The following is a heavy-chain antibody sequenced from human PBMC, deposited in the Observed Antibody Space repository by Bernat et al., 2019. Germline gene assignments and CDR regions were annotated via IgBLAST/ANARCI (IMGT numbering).Heavy chain of an antibody. V-gene: IGHV3-48*03. D-gene: IGHD2-15*01. J-gene: IGHJ3*02. CDR3: ARAQYCSGGSCYSWSFVGAFDI. CDR2: ISSSGSTI. Sequence: EVQLVESGGGLVQPGGSLRLSCAASGFTFSSYEMNWVRQAPGKGLEWVAYISSSGSTIYYAESVKGRFTISRDNAKNSLYLQMNSLRAEDTAVYYCARAQYCSGGSCYSWSFVGAFDIWCHGTMVTVSS. CDR1: GFTFSSYE.